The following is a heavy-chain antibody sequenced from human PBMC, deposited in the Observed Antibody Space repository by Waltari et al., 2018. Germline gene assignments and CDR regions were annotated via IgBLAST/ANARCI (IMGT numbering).Heavy chain of an antibody. CDR3: ATPSNEVWFGAAEYFHH. J-gene: IGHJ1*01. Sequence: QVQLQQWGAGLLKPAETLSLTCAVHGGSFNDFYWSWIRQPPGKGLEWIGEINHSGSPTYHPSLKSRVAISVDTSKGQFSLTLTSVTAAATAVYYCATPSNEVWFGAAEYFHHWGQGTLVSVSA. D-gene: IGHD3-10*01. CDR1: GGSFNDFY. V-gene: IGHV4-34*01. CDR2: INHSGSP.